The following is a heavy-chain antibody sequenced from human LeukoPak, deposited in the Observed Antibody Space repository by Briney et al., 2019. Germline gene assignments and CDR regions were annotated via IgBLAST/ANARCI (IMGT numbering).Heavy chain of an antibody. J-gene: IGHJ4*02. Sequence: ASVKVSCKVSGYTFSSYGVNWVRQAPGQGLEWMRWISANNGNTNYAQKLQGRVTMTTDTSTSTVYMELRSLRSDDTAVYYCARSGRGYGLDYWGQGTLVTVSS. CDR3: ARSGRGYGLDY. CDR1: GYTFSSYG. D-gene: IGHD5-12*01. CDR2: ISANNGNT. V-gene: IGHV1-18*01.